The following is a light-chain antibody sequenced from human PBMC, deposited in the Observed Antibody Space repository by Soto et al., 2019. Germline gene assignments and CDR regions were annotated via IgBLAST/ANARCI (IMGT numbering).Light chain of an antibody. V-gene: IGKV1-6*01. CDR3: LQDYNLPYT. Sequence: AIQMTQSPSSLSASVGDRVTITCRASQAIRNDLGWYQQKPGKAPNLLISAASSLQSGVPSRSSGSGSGTDFTLTISSLQPEDSATYYCLQDYNLPYTFGQGTKLDI. CDR1: QAIRND. J-gene: IGKJ2*01. CDR2: AAS.